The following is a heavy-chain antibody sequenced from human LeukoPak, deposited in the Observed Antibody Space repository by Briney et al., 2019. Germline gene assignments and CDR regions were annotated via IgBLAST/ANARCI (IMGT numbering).Heavy chain of an antibody. D-gene: IGHD2-15*01. CDR1: GYTFRRYG. CDR2: VSSYNGNT. CDR3: ARAGLGYCSGGSCSSWFDP. Sequence: ASVKVSCKASGYTFRRYGFAWVRQAPGQGLEWMGWVSSYNGNTNYAQKLQGRVTMTTDTSTSTAYMELRSLRSKDTAVYYCARAGLGYCSGGSCSSWFDPWGQGTLVTVSS. V-gene: IGHV1-18*01. J-gene: IGHJ5*02.